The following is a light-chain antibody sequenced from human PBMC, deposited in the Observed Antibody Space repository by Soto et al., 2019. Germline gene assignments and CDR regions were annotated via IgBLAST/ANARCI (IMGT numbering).Light chain of an antibody. CDR3: SSSTGSSPHVV. J-gene: IGLJ1*01. CDR2: AVS. Sequence: QSALTQPASVSGSPGQSITISCTGTSSDVGSYDYVYWYQQHPGTAPKLLIYAVSSRPSGVANRFSGSKSGNTASLTISGLLAEDDADDYCSSSTGSSPHVVFGTGTKLTVL. V-gene: IGLV2-14*01. CDR1: SSDVGSYDY.